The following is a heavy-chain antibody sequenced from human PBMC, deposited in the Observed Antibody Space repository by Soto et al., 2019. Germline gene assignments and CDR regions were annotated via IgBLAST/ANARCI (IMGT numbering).Heavy chain of an antibody. CDR3: ASHMAGYYYYGMDV. CDR1: GYTFTSYD. CDR2: MNPNSGNT. Sequence: ASVKVSCKASGYTFTSYDINWVRQATGQGLEWMGWMNPNSGNTGYAQKFQGRVTMTRNTSISTAYMELSSLRSEDTAVYYCASHMAGYYYYGMDVWGQGTTVTVSS. V-gene: IGHV1-8*01. J-gene: IGHJ6*02.